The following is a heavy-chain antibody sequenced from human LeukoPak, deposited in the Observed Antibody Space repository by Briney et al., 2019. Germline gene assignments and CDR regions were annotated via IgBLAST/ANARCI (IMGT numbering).Heavy chain of an antibody. CDR1: GFTFNKSW. Sequence: GGSLRLSCAASGFTFNKSWMSWVSQAQGKGQEWVANIKEDGTQKYYVDSVRGRFTISRDNAENSLYLQMNSLRDEDTAVYYCAKTGERDYWGRGTLVTVSS. CDR3: AKTGERDY. D-gene: IGHD7-27*01. CDR2: IKEDGTQK. J-gene: IGHJ4*02. V-gene: IGHV3-7*01.